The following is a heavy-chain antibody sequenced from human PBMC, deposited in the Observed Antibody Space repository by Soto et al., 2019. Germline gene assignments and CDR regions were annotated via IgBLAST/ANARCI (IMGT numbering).Heavy chain of an antibody. CDR2: INTYNDNT. V-gene: IGHV1-18*01. CDR1: GYTFTSYG. CDR3: EKVQGGVVTASLIDY. D-gene: IGHD2-21*02. J-gene: IGHJ4*02. Sequence: ASVKVSCKASGYTFTSYGISWVRQAPGQGLEWMGWINTYNDNTNYAQKLQGRVTMTTDTSTSTAYMELRSLRSDDTAVYYCEKVQGGVVTASLIDYWGQGTLVTVSS.